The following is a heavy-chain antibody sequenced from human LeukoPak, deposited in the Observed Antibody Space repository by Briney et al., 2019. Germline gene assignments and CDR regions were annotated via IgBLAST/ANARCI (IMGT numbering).Heavy chain of an antibody. CDR3: ATLGTFHYGSGFDY. D-gene: IGHD3-10*01. CDR1: GGSVSSGSYY. CDR2: IYHSGTT. J-gene: IGHJ4*02. V-gene: IGHV4-30-2*01. Sequence: SETLSLTCTVSGGSVSSGSYYWSWIRQPPGKGLEWIGYIYHSGTTYYNPSLKSRVAISVDTSKKQFSLKLSSVTAADTAVYYCATLGTFHYGSGFDYWGQGTLVTVSS.